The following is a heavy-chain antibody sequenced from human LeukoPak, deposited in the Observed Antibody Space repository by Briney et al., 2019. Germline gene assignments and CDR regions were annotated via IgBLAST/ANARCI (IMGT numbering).Heavy chain of an antibody. Sequence: GGSLRLPCAVSGFTFDDYGVGSVRQAPGRGLEGDYGINWKGGVPGYVGAVTGRFTITQDHAKNSPSLQLKSLRGDDTDLYCCARVEGNYYDSTTADYWGQGTLVTASS. CDR1: GFTFDDYG. V-gene: IGHV3-20*04. CDR3: ARVEGNYYDSTTADY. D-gene: IGHD3-22*01. CDR2: INWKGGVP. J-gene: IGHJ4*02.